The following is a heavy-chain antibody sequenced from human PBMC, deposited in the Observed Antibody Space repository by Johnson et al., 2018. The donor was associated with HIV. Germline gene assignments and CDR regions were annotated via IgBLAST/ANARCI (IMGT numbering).Heavy chain of an antibody. Sequence: QVQLVEPGGGLVQPGGSLRLSCAASGFTFSDHYMDWVRQAPGKGLEWVAVISYDGSNKYYADSVKGRFTISRDNSKNTLYLQMNSLRAEDTAVYYCARELEFGDLRKNDAFDIWGQGTMVTVSS. V-gene: IGHV3-30*03. CDR2: ISYDGSNK. CDR3: ARELEFGDLRKNDAFDI. CDR1: GFTFSDHY. J-gene: IGHJ3*02. D-gene: IGHD4-17*01.